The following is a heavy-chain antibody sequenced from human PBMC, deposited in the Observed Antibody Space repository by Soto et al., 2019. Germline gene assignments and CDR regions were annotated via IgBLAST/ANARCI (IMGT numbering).Heavy chain of an antibody. Sequence: SVKVSCKASGFTFTSSAVQWVRQARGQRLEWIGWIVVGSGNTNYAQKFQERVTITRDMSTSTAYMELSSLRSEDTAVYYCATFLGYCSGASCYSVGAPGHYYYYGMDVWGQGTTVTVSS. D-gene: IGHD2-15*01. CDR1: GFTFTSSA. V-gene: IGHV1-58*01. J-gene: IGHJ6*02. CDR3: ATFLGYCSGASCYSVGAPGHYYYYGMDV. CDR2: IVVGSGNT.